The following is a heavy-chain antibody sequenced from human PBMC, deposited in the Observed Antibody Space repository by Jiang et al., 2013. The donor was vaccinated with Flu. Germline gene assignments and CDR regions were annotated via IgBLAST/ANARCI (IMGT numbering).Heavy chain of an antibody. CDR1: GYSFNTYW. V-gene: IGHV5-51*01. CDR2: IYVGDSDA. CDR3: ARYGGPTLAANWFDF. J-gene: IGHJ5*01. D-gene: IGHD1-26*01. Sequence: SGYSFNTYWIGWVRQMPGKGLEWLGVIYVGDSDARYGPSFEGQVSISVDKSINTVYLQWSRLKASDTAMYYCARYGGPTLAANWFDFWGQGTLVTVSS.